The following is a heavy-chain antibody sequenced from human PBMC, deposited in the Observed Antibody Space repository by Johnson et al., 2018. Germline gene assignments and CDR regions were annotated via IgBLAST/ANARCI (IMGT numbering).Heavy chain of an antibody. V-gene: IGHV3-11*04. CDR2: MTTRGSTI. Sequence: QVQLVESGGGLVRPGGSLRLSCAASGFTFSDYYMSWIRQAPGKGLEWVLYMTTRGSTIYYADSVKGRFTISGDDSRNSLYLQMNSLRAEDTAVYYCARGSADDWNYGYYYYMDVWGKGTTVTVSS. J-gene: IGHJ6*03. D-gene: IGHD1-7*01. CDR1: GFTFSDYY. CDR3: ARGSADDWNYGYYYYMDV.